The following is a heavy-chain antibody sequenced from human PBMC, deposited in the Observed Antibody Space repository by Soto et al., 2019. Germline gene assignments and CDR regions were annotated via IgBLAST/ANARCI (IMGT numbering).Heavy chain of an antibody. J-gene: IGHJ6*02. D-gene: IGHD3-10*01. CDR3: ARAPPGPSPRWDV. Sequence: QVQLQESGPGLVKPSQTVSLTCAVSGASLSSGGHSWSWIRQSPGRGLEWIGYIYYTGATYYNPSLNSRVTLSIDRSNNKFSLNFNSVTASDTAVYYCARAPPGPSPRWDVWGQGTTVTVSS. CDR1: GASLSSGGHS. CDR2: IYYTGAT. V-gene: IGHV4-30-2*06.